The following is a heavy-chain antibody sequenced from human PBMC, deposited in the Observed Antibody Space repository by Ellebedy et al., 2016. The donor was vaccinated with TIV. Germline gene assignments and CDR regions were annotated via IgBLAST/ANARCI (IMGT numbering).Heavy chain of an antibody. CDR1: PCSFSIHA. J-gene: IGHJ6*02. D-gene: IGHD4-17*01. CDR3: ETVDKKYGDYVFSMDV. Sequence: ASVKVSCXASPCSFSIHAMNLVRQAPGEGSEWIGGIFPNFCTANYAQKFQGRVTITADESTNTGNMEMSSLRSEDTAVYYCETVDKKYGDYVFSMDVWGQGTTVTVSS. V-gene: IGHV1-69*13. CDR2: IFPNFCTA.